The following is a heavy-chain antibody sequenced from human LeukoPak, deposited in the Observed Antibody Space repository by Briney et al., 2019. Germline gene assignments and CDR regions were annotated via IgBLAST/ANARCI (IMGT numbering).Heavy chain of an antibody. D-gene: IGHD5-24*01. J-gene: IGHJ4*02. CDR2: ISTSATYT. Sequence: PGGSLRLSCAVSGFTFSSYTMHWVRQAPMKGLEWVSSISTSATYTYYADSVKGRFSVSRDNAKNSLYLQMNSLRAEDTAVYFCARDLEDYNSYGEMAIWGQGTLVTVSS. V-gene: IGHV3-21*01. CDR3: ARDLEDYNSYGEMAI. CDR1: GFTFSSYT.